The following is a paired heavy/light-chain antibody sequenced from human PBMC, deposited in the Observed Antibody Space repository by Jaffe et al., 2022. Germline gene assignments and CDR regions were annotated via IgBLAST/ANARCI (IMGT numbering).Heavy chain of an antibody. J-gene: IGHJ3*02. D-gene: IGHD3-10*01. CDR1: GFMFSNSG. V-gene: IGHV3-30*02. CDR3: AKGLGLYGSGRQLGRDAFDI. Sequence: QVQLVESGGGVVQPGGSLRLSCAASGFMFSNSGMHWVRQAPGKGLEWVAFIRYDESNKYYADSVRGRFTISRDSSKNTLYLQMNSLRAEDTAVYYCAKGLGLYGSGRQLGRDAFDIWGQGTMVTVSS. CDR2: IRYDESNK.
Light chain of an antibody. CDR3: HQYGSSPLT. CDR1: QSVSSSY. J-gene: IGKJ4*01. V-gene: IGKV3-20*01. CDR2: GAS. Sequence: EIVLTQSPGTLSLSPGERATLSCRASQSVSSSYLAWYQQKPGQTPRLLIYGASSRATGIPDRFSGSGSGTDFTLTISRLEPEDFAMYYCHQYGSSPLTFGGGTKVEIK.